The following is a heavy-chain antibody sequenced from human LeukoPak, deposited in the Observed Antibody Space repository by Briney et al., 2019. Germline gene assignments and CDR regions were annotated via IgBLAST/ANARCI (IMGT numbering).Heavy chain of an antibody. Sequence: PSETLSLTCTVSGGSISSYYWSWIRQPPGKGLEWIGEINHSGSTNYNPSLKSRVTISVDTSKNQFSLKLSSVTAADTAVYYCARLPANWGTFDYWGQGTLVTVSS. D-gene: IGHD7-27*01. CDR3: ARLPANWGTFDY. J-gene: IGHJ4*02. V-gene: IGHV4-34*01. CDR1: GGSISSYY. CDR2: INHSGST.